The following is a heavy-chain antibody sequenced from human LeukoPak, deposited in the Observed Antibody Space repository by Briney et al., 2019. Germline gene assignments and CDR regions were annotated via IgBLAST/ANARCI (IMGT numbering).Heavy chain of an antibody. CDR2: NYHSRTT. CDR3: ARETTYGSGSFDNDAFDI. Sequence: SETLSLTCAVSGYSISSCYYWGLIRQPPGKRQEWIGINYHSRTTYYHPSLKRRVTISVDTYKNQFSLKLSSVTAADTAVYYCARETTYGSGSFDNDAFDIWGEGTMVTVSS. CDR1: GYSISSCYY. V-gene: IGHV4-38-2*02. D-gene: IGHD3-10*01. J-gene: IGHJ3*02.